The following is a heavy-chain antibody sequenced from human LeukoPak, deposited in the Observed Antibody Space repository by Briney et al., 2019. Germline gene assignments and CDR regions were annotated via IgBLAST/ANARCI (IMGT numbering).Heavy chain of an antibody. CDR2: IKSKTDGGTT. CDR1: GFTFSNAW. Sequence: GGSLRLSCAASGFTFSNAWMSWVRQAPGKGLEWVGRIKSKTDGGTTDYAAPVKGRFTISRDDSKNTLYLQMNSLRAEDTAIYYCARDRWELLRSVDYWGQGTLVTVSS. D-gene: IGHD2-15*01. J-gene: IGHJ4*02. V-gene: IGHV3-15*01. CDR3: ARDRWELLRSVDY.